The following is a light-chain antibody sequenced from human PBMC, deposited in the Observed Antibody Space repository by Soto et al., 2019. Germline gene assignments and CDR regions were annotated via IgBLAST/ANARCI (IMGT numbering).Light chain of an antibody. Sequence: VVTQPPSVSGAPGQRVTISCTGSSSNIGAGYDVHWYQQLPGTAPKLLIYGNNNRPSGVPDRFSGSKSGTSASLAITGLQAEDEADYYCQSYDSSLSGSVFGGGTKVTVL. J-gene: IGLJ3*02. CDR3: QSYDSSLSGSV. V-gene: IGLV1-40*01. CDR2: GNN. CDR1: SSNIGAGYD.